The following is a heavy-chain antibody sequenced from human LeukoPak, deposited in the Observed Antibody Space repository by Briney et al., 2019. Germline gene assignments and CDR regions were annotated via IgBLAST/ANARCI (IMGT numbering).Heavy chain of an antibody. CDR2: ISGYNGDT. D-gene: IGHD1-20*01. Sequence: AASVKVSCKASGYSFTSYGISWVRQAPGQGLEWVGWISGYNGDTKYAQKFHGRVTMTTDTSTSTASMELRGLRSDDTAVYYCARLLTGTTSFDHWGQGTLATVSS. CDR1: GYSFTSYG. V-gene: IGHV1-18*01. J-gene: IGHJ4*02. CDR3: ARLLTGTTSFDH.